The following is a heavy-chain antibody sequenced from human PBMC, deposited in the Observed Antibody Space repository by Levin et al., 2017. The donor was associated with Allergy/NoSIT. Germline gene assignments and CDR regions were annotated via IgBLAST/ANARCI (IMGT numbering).Heavy chain of an antibody. CDR2: ISWNSGSM. Sequence: GGSLRLSCAASGFSFDAYAMHWVRQAPGKGLEWVSTISWNSGSMTYADSVKGRFTISRDNAKNSLYLQMHSLRADDTALYYCAKDHQSIAAPALGYWGQGTLVTVSS. V-gene: IGHV3-9*01. CDR3: AKDHQSIAAPALGY. J-gene: IGHJ4*02. D-gene: IGHD6-25*01. CDR1: GFSFDAYA.